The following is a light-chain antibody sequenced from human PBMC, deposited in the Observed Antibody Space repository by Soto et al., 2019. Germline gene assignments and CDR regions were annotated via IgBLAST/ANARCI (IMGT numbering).Light chain of an antibody. CDR3: HQYGTSPLT. Sequence: EIVLTQSPGTLSLSPGERATLSCRASQSVRSNYLAWYQQKPGQAPRLLIYGASSRATGIPDRFSGSGSGTDFSVTISRLEPEDFALYHCHQYGTSPLTFGGGTKVEIK. CDR1: QSVRSNY. CDR2: GAS. V-gene: IGKV3-20*01. J-gene: IGKJ4*01.